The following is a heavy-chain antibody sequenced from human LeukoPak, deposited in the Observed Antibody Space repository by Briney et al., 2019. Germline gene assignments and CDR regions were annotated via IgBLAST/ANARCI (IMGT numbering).Heavy chain of an antibody. Sequence: PGGSLRLSCAASGFTFSSYWMSWVRQAPGKGLEWVANIKQDGSEKYYVDSVKGRFTISRDNAKNSLYLQMNSLRAEDTAVYYCARGPPAMVTYYYYMDVWGKGTTVTVSS. CDR3: ARGPPAMVTYYYYMDV. J-gene: IGHJ6*03. V-gene: IGHV3-7*01. CDR1: GFTFSSYW. D-gene: IGHD5-18*01. CDR2: IKQDGSEK.